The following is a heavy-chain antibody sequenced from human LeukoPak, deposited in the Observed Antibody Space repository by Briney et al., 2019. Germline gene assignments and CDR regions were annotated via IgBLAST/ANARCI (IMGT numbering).Heavy chain of an antibody. V-gene: IGHV4-34*01. D-gene: IGHD2-2*01. CDR2: INHSGST. Sequence: SETLSLTCAVYGGSFSGYYWSWIRQPPGKGLEWIGEINHSGSTNYNPSLKSRVTISVDTSKNQFSLKLSSVTAADTAVYYCVIEGLGVPAAPRDYWGQGTLVTVSS. J-gene: IGHJ4*02. CDR3: VIEGLGVPAAPRDY. CDR1: GGSFSGYY.